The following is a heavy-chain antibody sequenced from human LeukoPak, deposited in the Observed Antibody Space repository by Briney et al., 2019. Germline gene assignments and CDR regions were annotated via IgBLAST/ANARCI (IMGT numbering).Heavy chain of an antibody. J-gene: IGHJ4*02. D-gene: IGHD5-24*01. V-gene: IGHV3-7*01. CDR1: GFTFSSYT. CDR2: IKQDGREK. CDR3: ARDDHPGQLPHDY. Sequence: GGCLRLACSAAGFTFSSYTMSWVRQAPGKGREWVANIKQDGREKYYVPSVKGRFTNSRDNAKNSLYLQMNRLRAEDTAVYYCARDDHPGQLPHDYWGQGTLVTVSS.